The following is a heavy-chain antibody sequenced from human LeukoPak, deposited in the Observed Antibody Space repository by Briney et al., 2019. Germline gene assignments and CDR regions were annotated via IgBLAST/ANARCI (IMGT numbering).Heavy chain of an antibody. V-gene: IGHV1-2*06. D-gene: IGHD2-21*01. CDR3: AREVIANSWLTGVVDI. Sequence: ASVKVSCKASGYIFTGYYLHWVRQAPGQGLEWMGRINPNSDDTKYAQKFQGRVTMTRDTSISTAYMEVSRLTSDDTAVYYCAREVIANSWLTGVVDIWGQGTMVTVSS. CDR1: GYIFTGYY. CDR2: INPNSDDT. J-gene: IGHJ3*02.